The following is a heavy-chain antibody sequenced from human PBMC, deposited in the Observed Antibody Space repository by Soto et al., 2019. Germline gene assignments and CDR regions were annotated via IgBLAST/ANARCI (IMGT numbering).Heavy chain of an antibody. CDR1: GFTVSSYG. CDR3: AKDLDYPYYFDY. V-gene: IGHV3-30*18. CDR2: ISYDGSNK. J-gene: IGHJ4*02. D-gene: IGHD5-12*01. Sequence: SLRLSCAASGFTVSSYGMHWVRQAPGKGLEWVAVISYDGSNKFYADSVKGRFTISRDNSKNTLYLQMNSLRAEDTAVYYCAKDLDYPYYFDYWGQGTLVTVSS.